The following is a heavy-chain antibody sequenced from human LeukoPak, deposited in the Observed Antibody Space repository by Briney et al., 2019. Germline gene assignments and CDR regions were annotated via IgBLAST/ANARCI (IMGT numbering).Heavy chain of an antibody. CDR2: FDPEDGET. CDR3: ATDQRGAGLGFRYGSGSYNGMDV. V-gene: IGHV1-24*01. J-gene: IGHJ6*02. Sequence: GASVKFSCKVSGYTLSELSMHWVRQARGKGLEWMGGFDPEDGETLYAQKFQGRVTMTEDTSTDTAYMELSSLRSEDTAVYYCATDQRGAGLGFRYGSGSYNGMDVWGQGTTVTVSS. D-gene: IGHD3-10*01. CDR1: GYTLSELS.